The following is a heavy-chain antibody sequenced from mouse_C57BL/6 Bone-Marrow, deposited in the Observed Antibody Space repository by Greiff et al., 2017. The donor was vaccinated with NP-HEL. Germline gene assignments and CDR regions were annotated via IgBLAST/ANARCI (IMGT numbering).Heavy chain of an antibody. CDR1: GFTFSDAW. Sequence: EVKLVESGGGLVQPGGSMKLSCAASGFTFSDAWMDWVRQSPEKGLEWVAEIRNKANNHATYYAESVKGRFTISRDDSKSSVYLQMNSLRAEDTGIYYCTRLGTTASSFGVYFDYWGQGTTLTVSS. CDR3: TRLGTTASSFGVYFDY. J-gene: IGHJ2*01. D-gene: IGHD1-2*01. CDR2: IRNKANNHAT. V-gene: IGHV6-6*01.